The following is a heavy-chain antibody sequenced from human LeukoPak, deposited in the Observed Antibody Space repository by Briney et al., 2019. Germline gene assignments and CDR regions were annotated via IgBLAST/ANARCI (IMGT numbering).Heavy chain of an antibody. CDR3: STGAQFPDYFYYMDV. J-gene: IGHJ6*03. D-gene: IGHD2-21*01. Sequence: GGTLRLSCAASGFTFSTYGMSWVRQAPGKGLEWVSSISSSSSYIYYADSVKGRFTISRDNAKNSLYLQMNSLRAEDTAVYYCSTGAQFPDYFYYMDVWGKGTTVTVSS. V-gene: IGHV3-21*01. CDR2: ISSSSSYI. CDR1: GFTFSTYG.